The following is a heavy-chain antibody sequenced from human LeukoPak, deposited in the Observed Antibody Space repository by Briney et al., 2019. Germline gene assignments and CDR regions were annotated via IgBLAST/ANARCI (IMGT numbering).Heavy chain of an antibody. CDR3: ARGPYYYDSSGYYYSDYGMDV. V-gene: IGHV3-21*01. D-gene: IGHD3-22*01. Sequence: PGGSLRLSCAASGFTFSSYSMNWVRQAPGKGLEWVSSISSSSSYIYYADSVKGRFTISRDNAKNSLYLQMNSLRAEDTAVYYCARGPYYYDSSGYYYSDYGMDVWGQGTTVTVSS. CDR1: GFTFSSYS. CDR2: ISSSSSYI. J-gene: IGHJ6*02.